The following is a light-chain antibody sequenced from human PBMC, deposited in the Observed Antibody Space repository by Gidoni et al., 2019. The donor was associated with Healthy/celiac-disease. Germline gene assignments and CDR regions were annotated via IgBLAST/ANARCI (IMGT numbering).Light chain of an antibody. J-gene: IGKJ1*01. V-gene: IGKV1-39*01. CDR1: QSISSY. Sequence: DIQMTQSPSSLSASVGDRVPITCRTSQSISSYLNWYQQKPGKAPKLLIYAASSLQSGVPSRFRGSGSGTDFTLTISSLQPEDFATYYCQQSYSTRWTFGQGTKVEIK. CDR3: QQSYSTRWT. CDR2: AAS.